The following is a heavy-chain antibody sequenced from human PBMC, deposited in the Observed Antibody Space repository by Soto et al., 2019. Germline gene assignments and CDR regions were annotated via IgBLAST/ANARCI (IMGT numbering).Heavy chain of an antibody. CDR3: AKRGGSGWFDAFDI. Sequence: ETLSLTCTVSGGSISSGGYYWSWVRQAPGKGLEWVSAISGSGGSTYYADSVKGRFTISRDNSKNTLYLQMNSLRAEDTAVYYCAKRGGSGWFDAFDIWGQGTMVTVSS. V-gene: IGHV3-23*01. D-gene: IGHD6-19*01. CDR2: ISGSGGST. CDR1: GGSISSGGYY. J-gene: IGHJ3*02.